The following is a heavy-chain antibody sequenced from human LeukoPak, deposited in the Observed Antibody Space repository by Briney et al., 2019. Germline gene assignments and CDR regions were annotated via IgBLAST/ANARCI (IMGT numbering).Heavy chain of an antibody. V-gene: IGHV2-70*11. CDR3: ARISPHYYFDF. CDR2: VDWDDDK. J-gene: IGHJ4*02. CDR1: GGSISSGGYY. Sequence: QTLSLTCTVSGGSISSGGYYWSWIRQPPGKALEWLARVDWDDDKYYSASLKTRLTISKDTSKNQVVLSMTNMDPVDTATYYCARISPHYYFDFWGQGTLVTVSS.